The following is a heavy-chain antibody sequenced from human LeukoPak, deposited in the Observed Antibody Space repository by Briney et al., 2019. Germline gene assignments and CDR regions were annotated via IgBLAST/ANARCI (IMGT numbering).Heavy chain of an antibody. V-gene: IGHV3-30*02. Sequence: PGGSLRLSCAASGFTFSSYGMHWVRQAPGKGLEWVAFIRYDGSNKYYADSVKGRFTISRDNSKNTLYLQMNSLRAEDTAVYYCARHARGVFGVVTTYYFDYWGQGTLVTVSS. CDR3: ARHARGVFGVVTTYYFDY. J-gene: IGHJ4*02. D-gene: IGHD3-3*01. CDR2: IRYDGSNK. CDR1: GFTFSSYG.